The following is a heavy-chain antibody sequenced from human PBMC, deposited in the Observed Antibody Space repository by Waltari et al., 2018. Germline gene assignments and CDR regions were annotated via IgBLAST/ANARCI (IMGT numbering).Heavy chain of an antibody. V-gene: IGHV1-69*12. J-gene: IGHJ3*02. CDR2: IIPIFGTA. Sequence: QVQLVQSGAEVKKPGSSVKVSCKASGGTFSSYALSWVRQAPGQGLEWMGGIIPIFGTANYAQKFQGRVTITADESTSTAYMELSSLRSEDTAVYYCARDRYCGGDCYFAFDIWGQGTMVTVSS. D-gene: IGHD2-21*02. CDR3: ARDRYCGGDCYFAFDI. CDR1: GGTFSSYA.